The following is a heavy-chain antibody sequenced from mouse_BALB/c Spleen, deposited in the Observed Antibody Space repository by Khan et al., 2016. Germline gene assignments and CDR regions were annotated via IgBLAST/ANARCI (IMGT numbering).Heavy chain of an antibody. CDR1: GFSLTGYG. CDR2: IWGDGRT. V-gene: IGHV2-6-7*01. Sequence: QVQLKQSGPGLVAPSQSLSITCTVSGFSLTGYGVNWVRQTPGKGLEWLGKIWGDGRTDYNSGLKSRVSISKDNSKSHVFLKMNSLQTEDTANYYCSRYYYWFADWGQGTLVIVSA. D-gene: IGHD1-1*01. J-gene: IGHJ3*01. CDR3: SRYYYWFAD.